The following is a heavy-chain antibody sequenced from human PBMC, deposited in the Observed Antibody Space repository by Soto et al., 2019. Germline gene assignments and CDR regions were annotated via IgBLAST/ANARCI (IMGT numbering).Heavy chain of an antibody. CDR3: AREVGAYYFEY. D-gene: IGHD1-26*01. CDR1: GGTFSTYA. J-gene: IGHJ4*02. Sequence: QVQLVQSGAEVKKPGSSVKVSCKASGGTFSTYAITWVRQAPGQGLEWLGGIIPIFGTTDYARKFQGRVTITAAEPTSTVFIALSSLASEHTAVYYCAREVGAYYFEYWGQGTL. CDR2: IIPIFGTT. V-gene: IGHV1-69*01.